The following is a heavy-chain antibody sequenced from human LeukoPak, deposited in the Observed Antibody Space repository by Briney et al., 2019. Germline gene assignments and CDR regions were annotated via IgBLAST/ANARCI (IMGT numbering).Heavy chain of an antibody. Sequence: GGSLRLSCAASGFNFTTYGMHWVRQAPGQGLEWVAFIRYYGSSKYYADSVKGRFTISRDNSKKTLYLQTNSLRAEDTAVYYCARDYQYDFWSGNWFDPWGQGTLVTVSS. D-gene: IGHD3-3*01. CDR1: GFNFTTYG. J-gene: IGHJ5*02. V-gene: IGHV3-30*02. CDR3: ARDYQYDFWSGNWFDP. CDR2: IRYYGSSK.